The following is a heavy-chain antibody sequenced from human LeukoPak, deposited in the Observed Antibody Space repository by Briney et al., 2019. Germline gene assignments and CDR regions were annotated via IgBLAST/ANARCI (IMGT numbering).Heavy chain of an antibody. J-gene: IGHJ4*02. CDR1: GGSFSAYY. CDR3: TRGEYQLLTWRHLGDY. CDR2: INHSGST. V-gene: IGHV4-34*01. D-gene: IGHD2-2*01. Sequence: SETLSLTRAVYGGSFSAYYLNWIRQPPGKGLEWIGEINHSGSTKYNPSLKSRVTMSVDASKNQFSLKLTSVTAADTAVYYCTRGEYQLLTWRHLGDYWGQGTLVTVSS.